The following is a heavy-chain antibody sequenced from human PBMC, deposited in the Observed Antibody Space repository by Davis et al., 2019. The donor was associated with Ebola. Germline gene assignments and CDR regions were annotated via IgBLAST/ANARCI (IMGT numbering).Heavy chain of an antibody. J-gene: IGHJ6*02. V-gene: IGHV5-51*01. CDR2: IYPGDSDT. Sequence: GASLKISCKGSGYSFTSYWIGWVRQMPGKGLEWMGIIYPGDSDTRYSPSFQGQVTISADKSISTAYLQWSSLKASDTAMYDCARGVVVPAATHYYYYGMDVWGQGTTVTVSS. D-gene: IGHD2-2*01. CDR3: ARGVVVPAATHYYYYGMDV. CDR1: GYSFTSYW.